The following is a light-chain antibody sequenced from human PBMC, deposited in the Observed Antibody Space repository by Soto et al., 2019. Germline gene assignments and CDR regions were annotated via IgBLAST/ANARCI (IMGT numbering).Light chain of an antibody. V-gene: IGKV3-20*01. Sequence: EVVLTQSPGTLSLSPGGRATLSCRASQSVSSNYLAWYQQKLGQAPRLLIFAASSRATGIPDRFSGSGSGTDFTLTISRLEPEDFAVYYCQQYGGLPRTFGQVTKVEI. CDR3: QQYGGLPRT. CDR2: AAS. CDR1: QSVSSNY. J-gene: IGKJ1*01.